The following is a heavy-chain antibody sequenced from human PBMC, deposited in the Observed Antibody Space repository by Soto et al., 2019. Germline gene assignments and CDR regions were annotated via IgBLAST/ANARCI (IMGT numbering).Heavy chain of an antibody. CDR3: ASHCSSASCYLPAFDY. V-gene: IGHV4-39*01. CDR2: IYYSGNT. Sequence: SETLSLTCTVSGDSIGSSSYYWGGIRQPPGKGLEWIGSIYYSGNTFYNPSLKSRVTISVVTSMNQFSLKLNSVTAADTAVYYCASHCSSASCYLPAFDYWGQGTLVTVSS. CDR1: GDSIGSSSYY. D-gene: IGHD2-2*01. J-gene: IGHJ4*02.